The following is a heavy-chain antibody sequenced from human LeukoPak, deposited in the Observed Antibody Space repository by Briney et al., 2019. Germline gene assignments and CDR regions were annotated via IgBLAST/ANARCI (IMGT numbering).Heavy chain of an antibody. D-gene: IGHD2-2*01. CDR2: IIPVFGTA. V-gene: IGHV1-69*05. J-gene: IGHJ4*02. Sequence: GASVKVSCKASGATFTTYAIIWVRQAPGQGLEWMGGIIPVFGTANYAQRFQGRVTITTDESTSTAYMELTSLRSEDAAVYYCARGYCSSTSCFLDYWGQGTLVTASS. CDR1: GATFTTYA. CDR3: ARGYCSSTSCFLDY.